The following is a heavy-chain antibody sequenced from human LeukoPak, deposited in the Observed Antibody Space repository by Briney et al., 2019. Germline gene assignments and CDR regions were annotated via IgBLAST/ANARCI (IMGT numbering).Heavy chain of an antibody. J-gene: IGHJ5*02. V-gene: IGHV4-39*02. CDR1: GGSISSNSYY. CDR3: ARDGIAAAGTHWFDP. D-gene: IGHD6-13*01. Sequence: KPSETLSLTCTVSGGSISSNSYYWGWIRQPPGKGLEWIGSIYYSGSTYYNPSLKSRVTISVDTSKNQFSLKLSSVTAADTAVYYCARDGIAAAGTHWFDPWGQGTLVTVSS. CDR2: IYYSGST.